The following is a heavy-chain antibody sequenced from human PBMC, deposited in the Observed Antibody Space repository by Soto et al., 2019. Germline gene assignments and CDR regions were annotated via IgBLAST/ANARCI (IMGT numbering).Heavy chain of an antibody. CDR3: AKAGRRITMIVVVPDAFDI. CDR1: GFTFSSYA. Sequence: SGGSLRLSCAASGFTFSSYAMSWVRQAPGKGLEWVSAISGSGGSTYYADSVKGRFTISRDNSKNTLYLQMNSLRAEDTAVYYCAKAGRRITMIVVVPDAFDIWGQGTMVTVSS. J-gene: IGHJ3*02. D-gene: IGHD3-22*01. V-gene: IGHV3-23*01. CDR2: ISGSGGST.